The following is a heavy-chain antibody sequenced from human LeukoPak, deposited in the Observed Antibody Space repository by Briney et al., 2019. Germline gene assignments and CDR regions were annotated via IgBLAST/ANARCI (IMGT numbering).Heavy chain of an antibody. CDR3: AKDGIAVAGSSAWY. Sequence: GGSLRLSCAASGFTFSSYAMTWVRQAPGKGLEWVSGISDSGGSTYHADSVKGRFTISRDNSKNTVYLQMNSLRAEDTAVYYCAKDGIAVAGSSAWYWGRGTQVTVSS. D-gene: IGHD6-19*01. CDR2: ISDSGGST. V-gene: IGHV3-23*01. CDR1: GFTFSSYA. J-gene: IGHJ4*02.